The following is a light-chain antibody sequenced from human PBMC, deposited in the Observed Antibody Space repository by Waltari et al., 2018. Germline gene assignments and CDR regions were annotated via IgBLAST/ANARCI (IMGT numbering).Light chain of an antibody. CDR1: QSLNNY. Sequence: EIVLTQSPATLSLSPGERATLSCRASQSLNNYVAWYQQKPGQAPRLLIFDSSNRPPGVPARFSGSGSGTDVPLTVRGLEPEDFAVYYCQQRSNWPSYAFGPGTKLEI. J-gene: IGKJ2*01. CDR3: QQRSNWPSYA. V-gene: IGKV3-11*01. CDR2: DSS.